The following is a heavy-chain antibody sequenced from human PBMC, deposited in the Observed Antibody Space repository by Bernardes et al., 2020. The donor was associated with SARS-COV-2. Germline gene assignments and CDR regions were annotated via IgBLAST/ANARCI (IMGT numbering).Heavy chain of an antibody. V-gene: IGHV4-34*01. CDR1: GGSFRGYY. CDR2: INHSGST. J-gene: IGHJ4*02. D-gene: IGHD2-2*02. CDR3: ARARLGYCSSTSCYTGAKPIDY. Sequence: SETLSLTCAVYGGSFRGYYWSWIRQPPGKGLEWIGEINHSGSTNYNPSLKSRVTISVDTSKNQFSLKLSSVTAADTAVYYCARARLGYCSSTSCYTGAKPIDYWGQGTLVTVSS.